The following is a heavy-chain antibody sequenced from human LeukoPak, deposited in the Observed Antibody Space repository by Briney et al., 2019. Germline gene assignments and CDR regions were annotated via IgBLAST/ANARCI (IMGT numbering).Heavy chain of an antibody. CDR3: ARVRVVAGLRYYYYYGMDV. Sequence: GASVKVFCKASGYTFTGYYMHWVRQAPGQGLEWMGWINPNSGGTNYAQKFQGRVTMTRGTSISTAYMELSRLRSDDTAVYYCARVRVVAGLRYYYYYGMDVWGQGTTVTVSS. CDR1: GYTFTGYY. CDR2: INPNSGGT. D-gene: IGHD2-15*01. V-gene: IGHV1-2*02. J-gene: IGHJ6*02.